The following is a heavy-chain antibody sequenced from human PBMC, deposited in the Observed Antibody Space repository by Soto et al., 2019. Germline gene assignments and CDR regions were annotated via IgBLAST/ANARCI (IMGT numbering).Heavy chain of an antibody. J-gene: IGHJ6*02. CDR2: MNPNSGNT. CDR3: ARLDSGSYPYYYYYGMDV. V-gene: IGHV1-8*01. Sequence: GASVKVSCKASGYTFTNYDINWVRQATGQGLEWMGWMNPNSGNTGYAQKFQGRVTMTRNTSISTAYLQWSSLKASDTAMYYCARLDSGSYPYYYYYGMDVWGQGTTVTVSS. CDR1: GYTFTNYD. D-gene: IGHD1-26*01.